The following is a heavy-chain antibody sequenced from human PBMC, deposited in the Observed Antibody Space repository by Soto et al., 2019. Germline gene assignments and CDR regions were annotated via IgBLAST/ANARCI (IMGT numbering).Heavy chain of an antibody. CDR3: AREYGGNPWLFAP. Sequence: PSETLSLTCTVSGGSISSGGYYWSWIRQHPGKGLEWIGYIYYSGSTYYNPSLKSRVTISVDTSKNQFSLKLSSVTAADTAVYYFAREYGGNPWLFAPCGQGTLVTVSS. CDR1: GGSISSGGYY. V-gene: IGHV4-31*03. D-gene: IGHD2-15*01. CDR2: IYYSGST. J-gene: IGHJ5*02.